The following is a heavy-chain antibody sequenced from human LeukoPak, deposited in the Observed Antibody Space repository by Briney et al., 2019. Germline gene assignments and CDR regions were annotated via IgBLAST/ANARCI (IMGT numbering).Heavy chain of an antibody. CDR2: ISGGGTST. Sequence: PGGSLRLSCAASGFTFSSYAMSWVRQAPGKGLEWVSAISGGGTSTYYADSVKGRFTISRDNSKNTLYLQMNSLRVEDTAVYYCAKGLRPTSSYYYYCLDVWGQGTTVTVSS. D-gene: IGHD5-12*01. V-gene: IGHV3-23*01. CDR3: AKGLRPTSSYYYYCLDV. CDR1: GFTFSSYA. J-gene: IGHJ6*02.